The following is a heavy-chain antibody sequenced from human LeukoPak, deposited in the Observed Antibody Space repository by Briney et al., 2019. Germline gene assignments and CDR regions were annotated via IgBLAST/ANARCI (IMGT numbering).Heavy chain of an antibody. V-gene: IGHV3-30*18. J-gene: IGHJ3*02. CDR3: AKAIVVVINPYDAFGI. D-gene: IGHD3-22*01. CDR1: GFTFSSYG. Sequence: GRSLRLSCAASGFTFSSYGMHWVRQAPGKGLEWVAVISYDGSNKYYADSVKGRFTISRDNSKNTLYLQMNSLRAEDTAVYYCAKAIVVVINPYDAFGIWGQGTMVTVSS. CDR2: ISYDGSNK.